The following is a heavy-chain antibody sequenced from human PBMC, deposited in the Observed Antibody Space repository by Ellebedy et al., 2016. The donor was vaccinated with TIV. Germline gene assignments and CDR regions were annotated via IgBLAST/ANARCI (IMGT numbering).Heavy chain of an antibody. V-gene: IGHV4-4*02. CDR2: IFHRGNT. Sequence: GSLRLSXAVSGGSITSSAYWSWVRQPPGEGLEWIGEIFHRGNTKYNPSLMSRVTISVDKSKNHFSLRLNSVTAADTAVYYCARSSGYFSLDYWGQGTLVTVSS. D-gene: IGHD3-22*01. J-gene: IGHJ4*02. CDR1: GGSITSSAY. CDR3: ARSSGYFSLDY.